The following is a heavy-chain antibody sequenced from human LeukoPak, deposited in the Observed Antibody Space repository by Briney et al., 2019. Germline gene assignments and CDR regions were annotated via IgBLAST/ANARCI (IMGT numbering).Heavy chain of an antibody. V-gene: IGHV3-7*01. CDR1: GFTFSSYW. J-gene: IGHJ6*03. D-gene: IGHD6-13*01. CDR2: IKQDGSEK. Sequence: GGSLRLSCAGSGFTFSSYWMSWVRQAPGKGLEWVANIKQDGSEKHYVDSVKGRFTISRDNAKNSLFLRMNSLRAEDTAVYFCARVKQQLVRLLGRDTTYYYYYYMDVWGKGTTVTVSS. CDR3: ARVKQQLVRLLGRDTTYYYYYYMDV.